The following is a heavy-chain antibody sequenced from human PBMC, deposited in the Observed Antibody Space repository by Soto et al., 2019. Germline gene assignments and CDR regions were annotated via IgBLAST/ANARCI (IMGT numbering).Heavy chain of an antibody. D-gene: IGHD2-15*01. V-gene: IGHV1-46*01. CDR2: INPSGGST. Sequence: GASVKVSCKASGYTFTSYYMHWVRQAPGQGLEWMGIINPSGGSTSYAQKFQGRVTMTRDTSTSTVYMELSSLRSDDTAVYYCARDLGGSPVSARDLGWFDPWGQGTLVTVSS. J-gene: IGHJ5*02. CDR1: GYTFTSYY. CDR3: ARDLGGSPVSARDLGWFDP.